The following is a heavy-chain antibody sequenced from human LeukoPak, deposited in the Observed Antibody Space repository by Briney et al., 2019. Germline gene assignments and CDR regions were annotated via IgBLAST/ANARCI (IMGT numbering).Heavy chain of an antibody. V-gene: IGHV3-13*01. CDR2: IGTAGDT. D-gene: IGHD3-3*01. CDR1: GFTFSRYD. Sequence: GGSLRLSCAASGFTFSRYDMHWVRQATGKGLEWVSPIGTAGDTSYPGSVKGRFTISRENAKNSLCLQMNSLRAGDTAVYYCAKGYYDFWSGSRGHFDYWGQGTLVTVSS. J-gene: IGHJ4*02. CDR3: AKGYYDFWSGSRGHFDY.